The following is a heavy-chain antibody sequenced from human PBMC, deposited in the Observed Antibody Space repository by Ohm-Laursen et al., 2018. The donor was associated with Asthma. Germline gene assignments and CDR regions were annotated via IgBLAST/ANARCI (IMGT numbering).Heavy chain of an antibody. CDR3: ARDMVSPKDTAMDDAFDI. CDR1: GFTFSSYW. D-gene: IGHD5-18*01. Sequence: SLRLSCSASGFTFSSYWMHWVRQAPGKGLVWVSRINSDGSSTSYADSVKGRFTISRDNAKNTLYLQMNSLRAEDTAVYYCARDMVSPKDTAMDDAFDIWGQGTMVTVSS. V-gene: IGHV3-74*01. J-gene: IGHJ3*02. CDR2: INSDGSST.